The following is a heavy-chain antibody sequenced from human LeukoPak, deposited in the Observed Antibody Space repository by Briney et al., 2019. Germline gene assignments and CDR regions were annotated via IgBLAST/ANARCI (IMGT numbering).Heavy chain of an antibody. V-gene: IGHV3-23*01. J-gene: IGHJ4*02. CDR2: ISDSGSRT. Sequence: GGSLRLSCAASGLTFFDYAMSWVCQAPGKGLEWVSSISDSGSRTYYADSVTGRFTISRDNSKSTLYLKMNSLRAEDTAVYYCVKDFFNYGDNGPGHYWGQGTQVTVSS. D-gene: IGHD4-17*01. CDR3: VKDFFNYGDNGPGHY. CDR1: GLTFFDYA.